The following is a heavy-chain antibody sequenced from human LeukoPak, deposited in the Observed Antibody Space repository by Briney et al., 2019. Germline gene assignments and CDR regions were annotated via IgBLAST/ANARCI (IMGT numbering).Heavy chain of an antibody. CDR3: ARVGATYYYDSSGYYAGF. V-gene: IGHV1-18*01. D-gene: IGHD3-22*01. CDR1: SYTFTSYG. CDR2: ISAYNGNT. Sequence: ASVKVSCKASSYTFTSYGISWVRQAPGQGLEWMGWISAYNGNTNYAQKLQGRVTMTTDTSTSTAYMELRSLRSDDTAVYYCARVGATYYYDSSGYYAGFWGQGTLVTVSS. J-gene: IGHJ4*02.